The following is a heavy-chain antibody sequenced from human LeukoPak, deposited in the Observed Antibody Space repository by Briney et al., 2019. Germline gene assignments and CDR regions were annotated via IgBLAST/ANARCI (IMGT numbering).Heavy chain of an antibody. CDR1: GYSISSGYQ. V-gene: IGHV4-38-2*02. J-gene: IGHJ5*02. CDR2: IYHSGSA. D-gene: IGHD2-2*01. Sequence: SEALSLTCGVSGYSISSGYQWAWIRQSPGKGLEWIGSIYHSGSAHYNPSLKSRVTISVETSKNQFSLNMYSVTAADTAVYYCARDPRWLTPDCTSTSCYENYFDPWGQGTLVTVSS. CDR3: ARDPRWLTPDCTSTSCYENYFDP.